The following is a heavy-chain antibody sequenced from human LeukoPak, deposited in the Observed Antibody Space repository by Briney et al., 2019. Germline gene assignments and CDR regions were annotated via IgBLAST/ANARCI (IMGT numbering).Heavy chain of an antibody. D-gene: IGHD3-3*01. Sequence: SGTLSLTCGVSGGSVINTNWWTWVRQPPGKGLEWIGEVHLDGRTNYDPSLESRLTMSVDVSENQVSLKLTSVTAADTAVYYCAREGGFYRPLDYSGQGTLVTVSS. J-gene: IGHJ4*02. CDR2: VHLDGRT. V-gene: IGHV4-4*02. CDR3: AREGGFYRPLDY. CDR1: GGSVINTNW.